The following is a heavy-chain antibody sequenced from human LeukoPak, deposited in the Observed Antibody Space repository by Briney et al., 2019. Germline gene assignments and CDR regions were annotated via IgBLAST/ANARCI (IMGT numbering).Heavy chain of an antibody. CDR1: GYTFTGYY. CDR3: ARGSEEWELKPGDWFDP. Sequence: GASVKVSCKASGYTFTGYYMHWVRQAPGQGLEWMGWINPNSGGTNYAQKFQGRATMTRDTSISTAYMELSRLRSDDTAVYYCARGSEEWELKPGDWFDPWGQGTLVTVSS. D-gene: IGHD1-26*01. J-gene: IGHJ5*02. CDR2: INPNSGGT. V-gene: IGHV1-2*02.